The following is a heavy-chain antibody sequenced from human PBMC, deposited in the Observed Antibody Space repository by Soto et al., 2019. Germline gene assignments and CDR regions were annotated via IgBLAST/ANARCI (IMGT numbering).Heavy chain of an antibody. CDR2: VHYSGSV. J-gene: IGHJ6*02. V-gene: IGHV4-30-4*01. D-gene: IGHD2-21*02. Sequence: QVQLQQSGPGLVKPSQTLSLTCTVSGGSISFDHYHWTWIRQPPGKGLEWIGYVHYSGSVLYNPSLQSRVSIFVDTSKNQVSLKVSFVTAADTAVYFCAREDDGGDRDYYGLDVWGQGTTVTVSS. CDR3: AREDDGGDRDYYGLDV. CDR1: GGSISFDHYH.